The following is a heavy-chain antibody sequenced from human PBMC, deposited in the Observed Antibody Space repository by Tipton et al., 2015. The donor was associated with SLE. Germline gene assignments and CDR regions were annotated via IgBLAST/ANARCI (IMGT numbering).Heavy chain of an antibody. CDR3: AKNSGSCYFDD. CDR2: VYHTGNT. CDR1: TYSISNGHY. Sequence: TLSLTCSVSTYSISNGHYWAWVRQPPGKGLEWIGTVYHTGNTYYNPSLKSRVTMSVDTSKNQFSLKLNSVTAADTAVYYCAKNSGSCYFDDWGQGTLVTVSS. V-gene: IGHV4-38-2*01. D-gene: IGHD3-10*01. J-gene: IGHJ4*02.